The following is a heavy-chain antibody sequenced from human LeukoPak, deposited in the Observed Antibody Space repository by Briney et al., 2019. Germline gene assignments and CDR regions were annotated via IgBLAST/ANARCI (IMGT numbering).Heavy chain of an antibody. D-gene: IGHD3-10*01. Sequence: GGSLRLSCAASGFTFSSYWMSWVRQAPGKGLEGVANIKQDGSEKYYVDSVKGRFTISRDNAKNSLYLQMNSLRAEDTAVYYCARHRRLMVRGDQFDPWGQGTLVTVSS. CDR3: ARHRRLMVRGDQFDP. V-gene: IGHV3-7*01. CDR1: GFTFSSYW. CDR2: IKQDGSEK. J-gene: IGHJ5*02.